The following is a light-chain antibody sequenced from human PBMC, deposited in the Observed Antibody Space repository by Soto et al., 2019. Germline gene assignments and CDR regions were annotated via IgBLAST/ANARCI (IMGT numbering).Light chain of an antibody. CDR3: QQYNSYSPRT. Sequence: DIQMTQSPSTLSASVGERVTITCRASQSVSSWLAWYQQKPGKAPKLLIYKASTLESGVPSRFSGSGSGTEFTLTISILQPDDFATYYCQQYNSYSPRTFGQGTKVDIK. J-gene: IGKJ1*01. CDR1: QSVSSW. CDR2: KAS. V-gene: IGKV1-5*03.